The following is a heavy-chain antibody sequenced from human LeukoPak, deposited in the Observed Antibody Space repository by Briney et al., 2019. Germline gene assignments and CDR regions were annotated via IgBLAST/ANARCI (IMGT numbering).Heavy chain of an antibody. Sequence: PGGSLSLTCAAYGFTVSSNYMSWVRQAPGKGLEWVSVIYSGGSTYYADSVKGRFTISRDNSKNTLYLQMNSMTAEDTAVYYCARVGGYSSSWSRYFDYWGQGTLVTVSS. CDR3: ARVGGYSSSWSRYFDY. V-gene: IGHV3-53*01. J-gene: IGHJ4*02. CDR2: IYSGGST. D-gene: IGHD6-13*01. CDR1: GFTVSSNY.